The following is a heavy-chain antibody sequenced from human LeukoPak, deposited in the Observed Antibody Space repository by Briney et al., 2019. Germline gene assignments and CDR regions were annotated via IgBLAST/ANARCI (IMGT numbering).Heavy chain of an antibody. CDR1: GYTFTTYG. V-gene: IGHV1-18*01. Sequence: ASVKVSCKASGYTFTTYGISWVRLAPGQGLEWMGRISAYNGNTNYAQQFQGRVTMTTDTSMSTAYMELRSLRSDDTAVYYCARDLIAVRPGWFDPWGQGSLVTVSS. J-gene: IGHJ5*02. CDR3: ARDLIAVRPGWFDP. D-gene: IGHD6-6*01. CDR2: ISAYNGNT.